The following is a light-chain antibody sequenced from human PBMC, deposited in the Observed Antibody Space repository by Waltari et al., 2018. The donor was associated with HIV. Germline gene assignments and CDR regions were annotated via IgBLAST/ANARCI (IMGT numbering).Light chain of an antibody. CDR3: QQYNNWPLT. Sequence: EIVMTQSPATLSVSPGERATLTCRASQGIINNLAWYQHKPGQAPRLHISAASTRATGFPARFSGSGWGTEFTLTISSLQSEDSAVYYCQQYNNWPLTFGGGTKVEIK. J-gene: IGKJ4*01. V-gene: IGKV3-15*01. CDR2: AAS. CDR1: QGIINN.